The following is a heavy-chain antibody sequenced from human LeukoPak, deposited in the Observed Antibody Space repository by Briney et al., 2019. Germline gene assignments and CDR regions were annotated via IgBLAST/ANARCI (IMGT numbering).Heavy chain of an antibody. CDR1: GGSFSGYY. J-gene: IGHJ4*02. D-gene: IGHD3-22*01. CDR2: IYYSGST. CDR3: ARVRRITMIVVDSIDY. V-gene: IGHV4-31*11. Sequence: SETLSLTCAVYGGSFSGYYWSWIRQHPGKGLEWIGYIYYSGSTYYNPSLKSRVTISVDTSKSQFSLKLSSVTAADTAVYYCARVRRITMIVVDSIDYWGQGTLVTVSS.